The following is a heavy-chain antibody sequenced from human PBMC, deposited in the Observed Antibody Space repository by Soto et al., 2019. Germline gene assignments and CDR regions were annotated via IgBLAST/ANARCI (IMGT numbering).Heavy chain of an antibody. D-gene: IGHD3-3*01. J-gene: IGHJ5*02. CDR2: MNPNSGNT. CDR1: GYTFTSFD. Sequence: QVQLVQSGAEVREPGASVKVSCKASGYTFTSFDINWVRQATGQGLEWMGWMNPNSGNTGYAQKFQGRVTMTRNTSISTAYMELSSLRSEDTAGYYCARGKNDFWSGYAPWGQGTLVTVSS. V-gene: IGHV1-8*01. CDR3: ARGKNDFWSGYAP.